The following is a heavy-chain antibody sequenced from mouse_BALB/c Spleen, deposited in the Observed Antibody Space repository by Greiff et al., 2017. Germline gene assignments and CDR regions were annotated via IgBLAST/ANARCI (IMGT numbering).Heavy chain of an antibody. CDR1: GFNIKDTY. J-gene: IGHJ2*01. CDR3: ARSKTATLDY. CDR2: IDPANGNT. D-gene: IGHD1-2*01. V-gene: IGHV14-3*02. Sequence: EVQLQQSGAELVKPGASVKLSCTASGFNIKDTYMHWVKQRPEQGLEWIGRIDPANGNTKYDPKFQGKATITADTSSNTAYLQLSSLTSEDTAVYYCARSKTATLDYWGQGTTLTVSA.